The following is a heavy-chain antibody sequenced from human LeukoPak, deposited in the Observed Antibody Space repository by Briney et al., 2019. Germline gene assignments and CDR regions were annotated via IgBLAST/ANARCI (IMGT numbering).Heavy chain of an antibody. CDR1: GFTFSSYA. V-gene: IGHV3-23*01. J-gene: IGHJ4*02. CDR2: ISGSGGST. CDR3: ARDSFEGATTRVLSR. Sequence: GGSLRLSCAASGFTFSSYAMSWVRQAPGKGLEWVSAISGSGGSTYYADSVKGRFTISRDNSKNTLYLQMNSLRAEDTAVYYCARDSFEGATTRVLSRWGQGTLVTVSS. D-gene: IGHD1-26*01.